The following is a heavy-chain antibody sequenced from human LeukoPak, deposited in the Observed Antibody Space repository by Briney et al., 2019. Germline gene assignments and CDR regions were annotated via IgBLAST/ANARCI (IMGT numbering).Heavy chain of an antibody. D-gene: IGHD2-21*02. CDR1: GFTFSSYA. CDR2: ISGSGGST. CDR3: VKDKENFVGVTALFTHYKGWDV. Sequence: GGSLRLSCAASGFTFSSYAMSWVRQAPGKGLEWVSAISGSGGSTYYADSVKGRFTISRDNSKNTLYLQMNSLRAEDTAVYYFVKDKENFVGVTALFTHYKGWDVGAKGPRVTVP. J-gene: IGHJ6*04. V-gene: IGHV3-23*01.